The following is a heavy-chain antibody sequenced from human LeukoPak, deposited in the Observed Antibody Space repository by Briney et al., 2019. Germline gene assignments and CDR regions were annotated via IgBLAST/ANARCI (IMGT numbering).Heavy chain of an antibody. CDR2: INPNSGGT. D-gene: IGHD6-13*01. Sequence: ASVKVSCKASGYTFTGYYMHWVRQAPGQGFEWMGWINPNSGGTNYAQKFQGRVTMTRDTSVSTAYMELSRLRSDDTAVYYCARALGYSSSWYAVWGQGTLVTVSS. J-gene: IGHJ4*02. V-gene: IGHV1-2*02. CDR1: GYTFTGYY. CDR3: ARALGYSSSWYAV.